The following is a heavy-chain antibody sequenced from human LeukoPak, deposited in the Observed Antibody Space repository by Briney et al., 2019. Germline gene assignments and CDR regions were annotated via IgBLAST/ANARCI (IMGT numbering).Heavy chain of an antibody. V-gene: IGHV1-18*01. Sequence: ASVKVSCKASGGTFSSYAISWVRQAPGQGLEWMGWISTYNGNTNYAQKLQGRVTMTTDTSTSTAYMELRSLRSDDTAFYYCAIMDYSSGWYYFDYWGQGTLVTVSS. D-gene: IGHD6-19*01. J-gene: IGHJ4*02. CDR3: AIMDYSSGWYYFDY. CDR2: ISTYNGNT. CDR1: GGTFSSYA.